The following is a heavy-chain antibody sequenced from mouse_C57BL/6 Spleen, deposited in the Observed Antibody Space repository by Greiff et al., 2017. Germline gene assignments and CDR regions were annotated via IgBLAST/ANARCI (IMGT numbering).Heavy chain of an antibody. CDR3: ARDGPYYYAMDY. J-gene: IGHJ4*01. CDR1: GFTFSDYG. Sequence: DVMLVESGGGLVKPGGSLTLSCAASGFTFSDYGMHWVRQAPEKGLEWVAYISSGSSTIYYADTVKGRFTISRDNAKNTLFLQMTSLRSEDTAMYYCARDGPYYYAMDYWGQGTSVTVSS. CDR2: ISSGSSTI. D-gene: IGHD2-3*01. V-gene: IGHV5-17*01.